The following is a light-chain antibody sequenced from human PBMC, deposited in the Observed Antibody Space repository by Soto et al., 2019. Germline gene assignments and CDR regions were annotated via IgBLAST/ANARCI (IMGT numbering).Light chain of an antibody. CDR3: VTWDSSLSAGV. CDR1: SSNIGNNY. Sequence: QSPLTKPPSVSTAPGQKVTISCSGSSSNIGNNYVSCYQQVPGTAPKLLIYDSNKRPSGSPDRFSGSKSGTSATLGITGLQTGDEADYYCVTWDSSLSAGVFGTGTKSPS. CDR2: DSN. V-gene: IGLV1-51*01. J-gene: IGLJ1*01.